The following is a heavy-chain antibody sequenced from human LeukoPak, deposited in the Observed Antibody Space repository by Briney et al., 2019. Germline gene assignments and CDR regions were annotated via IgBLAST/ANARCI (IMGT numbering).Heavy chain of an antibody. D-gene: IGHD3-22*01. V-gene: IGHV1-2*02. CDR3: ARDRVYYYDSSGYYPDY. CDR2: INPNSGGT. J-gene: IGHJ4*02. Sequence: ASVKVSCKASGYTFTGYYMHWVRQAPGQGLEWMGWINPNSGGTNYAQKFQGRVTMTRDTSISTAYKELSRLRSDDTAVYYCARDRVYYYDSSGYYPDYWGQGTLVTVSS. CDR1: GYTFTGYY.